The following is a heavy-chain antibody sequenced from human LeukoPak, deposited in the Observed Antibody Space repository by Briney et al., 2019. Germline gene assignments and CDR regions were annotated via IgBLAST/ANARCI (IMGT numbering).Heavy chain of an antibody. V-gene: IGHV3-21*01. CDR1: GFTFSSYS. CDR2: ISSSSSYI. J-gene: IGHJ6*02. CDR3: ARVVVPAATQFFYYYGMDV. D-gene: IGHD2-2*01. Sequence: PGGSLRPSCAASGFTFSSYSMNWVRQAPGKGLEWVSSISSSSSYIYYADSVKGRFTISRDNAKNSLYLQMNSLRAEDTAVYYCARVVVPAATQFFYYYGMDVWGQGTTVTVSS.